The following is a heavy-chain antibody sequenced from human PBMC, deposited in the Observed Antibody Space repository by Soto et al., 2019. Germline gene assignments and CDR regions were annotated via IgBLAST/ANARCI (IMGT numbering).Heavy chain of an antibody. V-gene: IGHV3-21*01. Sequence: GGSLRLSCAASGFTFSSYSMNWVRQAPGKGLEWVSSISSSSSYIYYADSVKGRFTISRDNAKNSLYLQMNSLRAEDTAVYYCARVPYYDFWSGYSVVYYYYGMDVWGQGTTVTVSS. CDR1: GFTFSSYS. D-gene: IGHD3-3*01. CDR3: ARVPYYDFWSGYSVVYYYYGMDV. CDR2: ISSSSSYI. J-gene: IGHJ6*02.